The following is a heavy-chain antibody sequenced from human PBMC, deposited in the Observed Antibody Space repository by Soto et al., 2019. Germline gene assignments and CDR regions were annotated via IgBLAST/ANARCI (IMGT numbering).Heavy chain of an antibody. V-gene: IGHV1-3*01. CDR2: INAGSGNT. Sequence: QVQLVQSGAEVKKPGASVKVSCKASGYTFTTYSIHWVRQAPGQSLEWMGWINAGSGNTKYSQKFQGRVTITKDSSATTLYMDLSSLGSEDTAVYYCARVPPWGNSGSYYIQHFNSWGQGTLVTVSS. D-gene: IGHD3-10*01. CDR1: GYTFTTYS. J-gene: IGHJ4*02. CDR3: ARVPPWGNSGSYYIQHFNS.